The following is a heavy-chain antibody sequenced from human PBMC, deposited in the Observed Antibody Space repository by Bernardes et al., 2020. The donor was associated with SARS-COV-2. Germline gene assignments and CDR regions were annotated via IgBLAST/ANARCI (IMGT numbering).Heavy chain of an antibody. V-gene: IGHV4-59*08. CDR1: GGSISSYY. CDR3: ARHRPSSLEWFEEIDAFDI. J-gene: IGHJ3*02. D-gene: IGHD3-3*01. CDR2: IYYSGST. Sequence: SETLSLTCTVSGGSISSYYWSWIRQPPGKGLEWIGYIYYSGSTNYNPSLKSRVTISVDTSKNQFSLKLSSVTAADTAVYYCARHRPSSLEWFEEIDAFDIWGQGTMVTVSS.